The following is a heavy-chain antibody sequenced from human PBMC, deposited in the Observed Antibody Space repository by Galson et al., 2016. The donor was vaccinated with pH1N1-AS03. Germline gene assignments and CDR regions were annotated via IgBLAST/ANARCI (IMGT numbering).Heavy chain of an antibody. D-gene: IGHD5-24*01. Sequence: QSGAEVKKPGESLKISCKTSGYIFTSYWVAWVRHMPGKGLEWMGIIYPGDSDTRYSPSFQGQVTISADRSINTAYLQWSSLMASDTAIYYCARQVRDGYNDYFDDWGQGLVVIVSS. CDR1: GYIFTSYW. V-gene: IGHV5-51*01. J-gene: IGHJ4*02. CDR2: IYPGDSDT. CDR3: ARQVRDGYNDYFDD.